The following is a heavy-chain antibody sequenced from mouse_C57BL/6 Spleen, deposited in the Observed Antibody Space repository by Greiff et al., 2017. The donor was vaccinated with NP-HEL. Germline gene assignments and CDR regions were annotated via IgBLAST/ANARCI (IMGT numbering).Heavy chain of an antibody. CDR1: GYTFTSYW. J-gene: IGHJ3*01. Sequence: QVQLQQPGAELVRPGSSVKLSCKASGYTFTSYWMHWVKQRPIQGLEWIGNIDPSDSETHYNQKFKDKSTLTVDKSSSTAYMQLSSLTSEDSAVYYCARDDYDGFAYWGQGTLVTVSA. D-gene: IGHD2-4*01. CDR3: ARDDYDGFAY. V-gene: IGHV1-52*01. CDR2: IDPSDSET.